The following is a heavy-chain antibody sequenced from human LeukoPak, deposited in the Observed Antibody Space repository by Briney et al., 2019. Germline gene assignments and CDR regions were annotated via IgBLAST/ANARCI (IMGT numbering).Heavy chain of an antibody. Sequence: ASVKVSCKASGGTFSSYAISWVRQAPGQGLEWMGWINPHSGGTNYAQNFQGRVTMTRDTSISTAYMDLSRLRSDDTAVYYCARDEGAPPAGTSAYFHYWGQGALVTVSS. CDR1: GGTFSSYA. V-gene: IGHV1-2*02. CDR3: ARDEGAPPAGTSAYFHY. CDR2: INPHSGGT. J-gene: IGHJ4*02. D-gene: IGHD6-13*01.